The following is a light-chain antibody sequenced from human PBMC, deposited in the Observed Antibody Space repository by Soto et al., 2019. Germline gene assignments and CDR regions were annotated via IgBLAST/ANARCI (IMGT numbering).Light chain of an antibody. Sequence: EIVLTQSPGTLSSSPGERVTLSCRASQSVSSTYLAWYQQKPGQAPRLLIYGASNRATGIPDRFSGSGSETDFTLTISRLEPEDFAVYYCQRYGTSPFTFGPGTKVDIK. CDR3: QRYGTSPFT. V-gene: IGKV3-20*01. CDR1: QSVSSTY. CDR2: GAS. J-gene: IGKJ3*01.